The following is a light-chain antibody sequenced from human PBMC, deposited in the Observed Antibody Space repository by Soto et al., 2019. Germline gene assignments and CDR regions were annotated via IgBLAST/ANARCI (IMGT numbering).Light chain of an antibody. CDR1: GRDIGAYNY. CDR2: GVT. Sequence: QSALTQPASVSGSPGQSITISCTGSGRDIGAYNYVSWYQQHPGKAPKLIIYGVTNRPSGVSNRFSGSKSGNTASLTISGLQAEDEADYHCSSYTSGSSHYVFGTGTKVTVL. J-gene: IGLJ1*01. CDR3: SSYTSGSSHYV. V-gene: IGLV2-14*03.